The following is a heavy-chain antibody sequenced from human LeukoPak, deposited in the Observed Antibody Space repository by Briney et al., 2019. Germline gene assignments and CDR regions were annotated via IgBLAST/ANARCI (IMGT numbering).Heavy chain of an antibody. CDR2: IYHSGST. Sequence: SETLSLTCSVSGDSVSSSSYYWGWIRQPPGKGLEDIGCIYHSGSTFYNPSLESRVTISVDTSENHFSLKLSSVTAADTAVYYCARLKGYYIDFWGQGTLDTVSS. J-gene: IGHJ4*02. CDR3: ARLKGYYIDF. V-gene: IGHV4-39*02. CDR1: GDSVSSSSYY.